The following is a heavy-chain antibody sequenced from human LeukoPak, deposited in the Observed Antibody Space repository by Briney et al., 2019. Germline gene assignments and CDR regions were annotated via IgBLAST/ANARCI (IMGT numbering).Heavy chain of an antibody. CDR2: IRSKANSYAT. D-gene: IGHD2-21*02. CDR3: TRRVTSPEGTEDY. Sequence: PGGSLKLSCAASGFTFSGSAMHWVRQASGKGLEWVGRIRSKANSYATAYAASVKGRFTISRDDSKNTAYLQMNSLKTEDTAVYYCTRRVTSPEGTEDYWGQGTLVTVSS. J-gene: IGHJ4*02. CDR1: GFTFSGSA. V-gene: IGHV3-73*01.